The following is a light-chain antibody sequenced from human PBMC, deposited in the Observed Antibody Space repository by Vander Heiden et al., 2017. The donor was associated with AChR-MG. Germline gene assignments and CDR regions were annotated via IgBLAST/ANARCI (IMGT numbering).Light chain of an antibody. J-gene: IGKJ1*01. Sequence: DIHITTYPSSLSASIGDRVTITCRASQSISSYLNWSQQKPGKAPKLLIYAASRLQSGVPSRFSGSGSETDFTLMISRLQPEDFATYYCQQSDSTPRTFGQGTKVEIK. CDR2: AAS. CDR1: QSISSY. V-gene: IGKV1-39*01. CDR3: QQSDSTPRT.